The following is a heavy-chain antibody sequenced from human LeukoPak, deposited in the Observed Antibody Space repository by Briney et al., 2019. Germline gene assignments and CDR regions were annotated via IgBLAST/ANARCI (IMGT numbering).Heavy chain of an antibody. CDR1: GFTFSSYS. J-gene: IGHJ4*02. Sequence: GVLRLSCAASGFTFSSYSMNWVRQAPGKGLEWVSSISSSSSYIYYADSVKGRFTISRDNAKNSLYLQMNSLRAEDTAVYYCARDTGYNDFYYFDYWGQGTLVTVSS. D-gene: IGHD3-10*01. CDR2: ISSSSSYI. CDR3: ARDTGYNDFYYFDY. V-gene: IGHV3-21*01.